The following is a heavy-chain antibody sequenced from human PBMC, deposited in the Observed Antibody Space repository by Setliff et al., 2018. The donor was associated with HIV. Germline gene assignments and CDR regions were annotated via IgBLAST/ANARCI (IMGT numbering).Heavy chain of an antibody. CDR3: ASGRGEYSSGWFRSALDI. D-gene: IGHD6-19*01. J-gene: IGHJ3*02. V-gene: IGHV1-18*01. CDR1: GSTFTSYG. CDR2: ISGYNGNT. Sequence: GASVKVSCKASGSTFTSYGISWVRQAPGQWLEWMGWISGYNGNTNYAQKFQGRVTMTTDTSTSTAYMQLRSLRSDDTAVYYCASGRGEYSSGWFRSALDIWGQGTMVTVSS.